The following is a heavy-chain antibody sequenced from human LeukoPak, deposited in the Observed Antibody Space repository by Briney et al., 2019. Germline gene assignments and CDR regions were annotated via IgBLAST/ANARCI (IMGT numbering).Heavy chain of an antibody. CDR2: IYYSGST. CDR1: GGSFSGYY. V-gene: IGHV4-34*01. CDR3: ARDRITIFGVVTEY. J-gene: IGHJ4*02. D-gene: IGHD3-3*01. Sequence: SETLSLTCAVYGGSFSGYYWSWIRQPPGKGLEWIGSIYYSGSTYYNPSLKSRVTISVDTSKNQFSLKLSSVTAADTAVYYCARDRITIFGVVTEYWGQGTLVTVSS.